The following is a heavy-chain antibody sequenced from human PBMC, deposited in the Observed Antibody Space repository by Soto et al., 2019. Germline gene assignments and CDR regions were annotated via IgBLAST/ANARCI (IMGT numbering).Heavy chain of an antibody. V-gene: IGHV3-23*01. D-gene: IGHD3-9*01. J-gene: IGHJ4*02. CDR1: GFTFSTYA. CDR2: ISSDGDST. Sequence: EVHLLESGGDLVQPGGSLRLSCAASGFTFSTYAWNWVRQSPGKGLQWVSTISSDGDSTYYVDSVKGRFTVSRDNSKNTMYLQMNSLRAEDTALYFCARDPSTGNADYWGQGTLVTVSS. CDR3: ARDPSTGNADY.